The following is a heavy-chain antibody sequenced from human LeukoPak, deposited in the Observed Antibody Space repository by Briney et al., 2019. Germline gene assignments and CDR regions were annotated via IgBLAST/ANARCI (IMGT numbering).Heavy chain of an antibody. Sequence: PSETLSLTCTVSGGSISSYYWSWIRQPPGKGLEWIGYIYYSGSTNYNPSLKSRVTISVDTSKNQFSLKLSSVTAADTAVYYCARDLGDYYGSVTSGSFDIWGQGTMVTVSS. CDR1: GGSISSYY. D-gene: IGHD3-10*01. J-gene: IGHJ3*02. V-gene: IGHV4-59*01. CDR2: IYYSGST. CDR3: ARDLGDYYGSVTSGSFDI.